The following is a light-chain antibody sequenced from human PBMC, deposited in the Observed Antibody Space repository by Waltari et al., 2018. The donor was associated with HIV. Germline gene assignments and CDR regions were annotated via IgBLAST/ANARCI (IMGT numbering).Light chain of an antibody. J-gene: IGLJ2*01. Sequence: QSVLTQPPPVSAAPGQKVTITCSGSSSNIGNNYVTWYQQLPGTAPKLLICDNNKRPSGMPARFSVSMAGTSATLGITGLQTGDEADYYCGTWDSSLSAGVTVFGGVTELTFL. CDR3: GTWDSSLSAGVTV. CDR1: SSNIGNNY. CDR2: DNN. V-gene: IGLV1-51*01.